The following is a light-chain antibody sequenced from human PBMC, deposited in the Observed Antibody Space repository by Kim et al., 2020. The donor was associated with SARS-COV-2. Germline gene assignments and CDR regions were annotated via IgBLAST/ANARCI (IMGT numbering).Light chain of an antibody. CDR2: GAS. J-gene: IGKJ4*01. CDR3: QQYNDWPPNT. Sequence: IVMTQSPATLSVSPGEGVTLSCRSDQSVSNNLAWYQQQPGQAPRLLIHGASTRAADIPARFSGSGSGTEFTLTISSLQSEDSAVYYCQQYNDWPPNTFGGGTKVDIK. V-gene: IGKV3-15*01. CDR1: QSVSNN.